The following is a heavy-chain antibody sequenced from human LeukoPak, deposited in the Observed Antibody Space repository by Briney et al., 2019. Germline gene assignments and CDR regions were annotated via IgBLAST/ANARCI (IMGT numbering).Heavy chain of an antibody. Sequence: GASVKVSCKASGYTFSTSYMHWVRQAPGQGLEWMGWISAYNGNTNYAQKLQGRVTMTTDTSTSTAYMELRSLRSDDTAVYYCARGRYSSGEFDYWGQGTLVTVSS. V-gene: IGHV1-18*04. CDR1: GYTFSTSY. D-gene: IGHD2-15*01. J-gene: IGHJ4*02. CDR3: ARGRYSSGEFDY. CDR2: ISAYNGNT.